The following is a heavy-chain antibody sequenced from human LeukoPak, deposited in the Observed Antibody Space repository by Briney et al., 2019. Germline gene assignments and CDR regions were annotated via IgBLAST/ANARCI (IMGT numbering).Heavy chain of an antibody. CDR1: GGSISSGDYY. CDR2: IYYSGST. V-gene: IGHV4-30-4*02. J-gene: IGHJ4*02. Sequence: SETLSLTCTVSGGSISSGDYYWSWIRQPPGKGLEWIGYIYYSGSTHYNPSLKSRVTISVDTSKNQFSLKLSSVTAADTAVYYCARADGVLDFDYWGQGTLVTVSS. D-gene: IGHD3-10*01. CDR3: ARADGVLDFDY.